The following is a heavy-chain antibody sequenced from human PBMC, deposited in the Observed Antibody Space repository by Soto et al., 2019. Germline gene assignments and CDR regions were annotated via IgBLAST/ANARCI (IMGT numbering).Heavy chain of an antibody. J-gene: IGHJ4*02. Sequence: WGSLRLSCAASGCTFNSYTIHWDRQAPGKGLEWVSLISWDGGITYYGDSVKGRFTVSRDNSDISLYLQMATLRSDDTAFYYCAKDSSDILTGQNRYFDTWGQGTLVTVSS. CDR1: GCTFNSYT. CDR3: AKDSSDILTGQNRYFDT. V-gene: IGHV3-43*01. D-gene: IGHD3-9*01. CDR2: ISWDGGIT.